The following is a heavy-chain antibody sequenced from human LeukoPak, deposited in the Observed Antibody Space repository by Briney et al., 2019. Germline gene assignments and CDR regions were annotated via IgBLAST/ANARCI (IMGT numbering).Heavy chain of an antibody. CDR1: GYTFTSYY. Sequence: ASVKVSCKASGYTFTSYYMHWVRQAPGQGLEWMGIINPSGGSTSYTQKFQGRVTMTRDTSTSTGYMELSSLRSEDTAVYYCAREGFPPKISDFWSGLGPYYYYGMDVWGQGTTVTVSS. D-gene: IGHD3-3*01. CDR3: AREGFPPKISDFWSGLGPYYYYGMDV. CDR2: INPSGGST. V-gene: IGHV1-46*01. J-gene: IGHJ6*02.